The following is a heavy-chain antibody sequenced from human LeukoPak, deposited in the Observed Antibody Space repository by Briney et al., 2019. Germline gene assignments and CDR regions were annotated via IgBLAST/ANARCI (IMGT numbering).Heavy chain of an antibody. D-gene: IGHD2-15*01. CDR3: ARGGGSFYVY. Sequence: GGSLRLSCVASGFTFSTYWMSWVRQAPGKGLEWVANIKQDGSEKYYVDSVKGRFTISRDNAKNSLYLQMNSLRAKDTAVYYCARGGGSFYVYWGQGTLVTVSS. J-gene: IGHJ4*02. V-gene: IGHV3-7*05. CDR2: IKQDGSEK. CDR1: GFTFSTYW.